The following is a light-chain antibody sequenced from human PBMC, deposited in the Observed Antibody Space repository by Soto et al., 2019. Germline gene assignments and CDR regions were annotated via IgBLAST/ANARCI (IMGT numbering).Light chain of an antibody. V-gene: IGLV1-51*01. J-gene: IGLJ2*01. CDR1: TSNIGYNY. CDR2: DNN. CDR3: GTWDSSLSAVV. Sequence: QSVLTQPPSVSAAPGQKVTISCSGGTSNIGYNYVSWYRQLPGTAPKLLIYDNNKRPSGIPDRFSGSKSGTSATLGITGLQTGDEADYYCGTWDSSLSAVVFGGVTKLTVL.